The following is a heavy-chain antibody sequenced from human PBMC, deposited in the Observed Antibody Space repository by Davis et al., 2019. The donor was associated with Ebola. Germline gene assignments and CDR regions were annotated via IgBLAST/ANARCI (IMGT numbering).Heavy chain of an antibody. CDR1: GFTFSSYS. V-gene: IGHV3-21*01. CDR3: ARARHYYGSGSYYPYYMDV. Sequence: PGGSLRLSCAASGFTFSSYSMNWVRQAPGKGLEWVSSISSSSSYIYYADSVKGRFTISRDNAKNSLYLQMNSLRAEDTAVYYCARARHYYGSGSYYPYYMDVWGKGTTVTVSS. J-gene: IGHJ6*03. D-gene: IGHD3-10*01. CDR2: ISSSSSYI.